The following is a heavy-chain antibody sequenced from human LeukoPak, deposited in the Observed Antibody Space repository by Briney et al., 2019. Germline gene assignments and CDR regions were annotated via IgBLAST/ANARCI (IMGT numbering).Heavy chain of an antibody. CDR3: ARVSRGNSVGGDY. J-gene: IGHJ4*02. CDR1: GGSIHSY. Sequence: SETLSLTCTVSGGSIHSYWSWIRQPAGKGLEWIGRISGSGTITYNPALQSRLTISIDTSKNQFSLKLMSVTAADTAMYYCARVSRGNSVGGDYWGQGTLVTVSS. V-gene: IGHV4-4*07. D-gene: IGHD4-23*01. CDR2: ISGSGTI.